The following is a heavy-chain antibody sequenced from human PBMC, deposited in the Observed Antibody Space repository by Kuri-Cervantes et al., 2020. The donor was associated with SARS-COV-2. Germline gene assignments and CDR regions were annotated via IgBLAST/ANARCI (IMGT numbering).Heavy chain of an antibody. CDR2: ISGSGGST. V-gene: IGHV3-23*01. CDR3: ARDGQWLVLWGYGMDV. Sequence: GGSLRLSCAASGFTFSSYAMSWVRQAPGKGLEWVSAISGSGGSTYYADSVKGRFTISRDNSKYTLYLQMNSLRAEDTAVYYCARDGQWLVLWGYGMDVWGRGTTVTVSS. J-gene: IGHJ6*02. D-gene: IGHD6-19*01. CDR1: GFTFSSYA.